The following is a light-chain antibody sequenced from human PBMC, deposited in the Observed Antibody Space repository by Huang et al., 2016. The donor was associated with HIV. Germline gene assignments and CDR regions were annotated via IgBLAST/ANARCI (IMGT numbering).Light chain of an antibody. V-gene: IGKV2D-29*02. CDR3: MQSKQFPLT. CDR2: EVS. CDR1: QSLLYGDRKTY. J-gene: IGKJ1*01. Sequence: DIVMTQTPLSLSVTPGQPASMSCNSSQSLLYGDRKTYLYWFHQKPGQSPHLLIDEVSKRLYGVPDRFSGSGSGADFTLRISRVEAEDVGIYYCMQSKQFPLTFGQGTKVEIK.